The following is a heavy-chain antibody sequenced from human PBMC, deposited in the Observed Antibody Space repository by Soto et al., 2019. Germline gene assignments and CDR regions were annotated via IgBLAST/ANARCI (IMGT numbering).Heavy chain of an antibody. V-gene: IGHV3-33*01. Sequence: QVHLVESGGGVVQPGESLKLSCAASGFTFGTYAMDWVRQAPGKGLEWVAVIWFDGTTKYYIDSVKGRFTVSRDNSKNTLLLTMHSRRAEDTAVYYGARGQLRGSPGGRGVVDVWGQGTTVTAS. CDR2: IWFDGTTK. CDR3: ARGQLRGSPGGRGVVDV. J-gene: IGHJ6*02. CDR1: GFTFGTYA. D-gene: IGHD2-15*01.